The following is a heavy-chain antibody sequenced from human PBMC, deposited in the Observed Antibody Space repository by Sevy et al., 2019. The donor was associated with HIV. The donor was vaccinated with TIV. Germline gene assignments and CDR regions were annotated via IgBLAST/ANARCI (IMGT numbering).Heavy chain of an antibody. CDR3: AKDYYDSSGYYPMDAFDI. V-gene: IGHV3-23*01. J-gene: IGHJ3*02. CDR1: GFTFINFG. Sequence: GALRLSCAASGFTFINFGINWVRQAPGKGLEWVSSINRNGDNIGYADSVKGRFTISRDNSKNTLYLQMNSLRAEDTAVYYCAKDYYDSSGYYPMDAFDIWGQGTMVTVSS. CDR2: INRNGDNI. D-gene: IGHD3-22*01.